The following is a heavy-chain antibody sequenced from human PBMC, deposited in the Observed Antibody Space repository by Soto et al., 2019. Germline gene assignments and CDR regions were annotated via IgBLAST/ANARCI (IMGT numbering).Heavy chain of an antibody. CDR3: AKDLYSSDWYNYFDP. V-gene: IGHV3-30*18. J-gene: IGHJ5*02. D-gene: IGHD6-19*01. CDR2: ISHDGGAK. Sequence: QVQLVESGGGVVQPGRSLRLSCAASGFSFSTTGMHWVRQAPGKGLEWVAMISHDGGAKYYADSVKGQFTISRDDSKNTLYLQMNSLRPEDTAVYYCAKDLYSSDWYNYFDPWGQGTLVTVSS. CDR1: GFSFSTTG.